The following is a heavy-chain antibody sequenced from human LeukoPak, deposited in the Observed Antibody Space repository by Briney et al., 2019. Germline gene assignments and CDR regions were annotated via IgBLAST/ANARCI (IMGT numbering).Heavy chain of an antibody. CDR1: GFVFEDYG. J-gene: IGHJ4*02. CDR2: ITWNSGYT. D-gene: IGHD3-10*01. CDR3: AKDKTYGSGNYYGGSFDY. V-gene: IGHV3-9*01. Sequence: GGSLRLSCAASGFVFEDYGMHWVRQAPGKGLEWVSGITWNSGYTGYVDSVKGRFTISRDNAENSLYLQMNSLRPEDTAFYYCAKDKTYGSGNYYGGSFDYWGQGILVTVSS.